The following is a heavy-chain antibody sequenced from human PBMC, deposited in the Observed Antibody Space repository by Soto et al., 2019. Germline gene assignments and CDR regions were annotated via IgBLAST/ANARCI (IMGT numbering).Heavy chain of an antibody. J-gene: IGHJ5*02. CDR2: ISRGSDYI. CDR1: GFSFSDYT. D-gene: IGHD3-16*01. CDR3: VKGSGCVNYACAYDP. Sequence: EVHLVESGGGLVKPGGSLRLTCAGSGFSFSDYTMNWVRQAPGKGLEWVSSISRGSDYIFYADTVKGRFTISRDNARNLVYLQKSRLRAEDKAVYYCVKGSGCVNYACAYDPLGQGTLVSGSS. V-gene: IGHV3-21*01.